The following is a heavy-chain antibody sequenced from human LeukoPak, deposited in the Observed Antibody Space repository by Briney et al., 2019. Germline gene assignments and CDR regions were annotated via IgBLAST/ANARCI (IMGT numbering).Heavy chain of an antibody. CDR1: GGSISSYY. J-gene: IGHJ3*02. D-gene: IGHD2-2*01. CDR3: GRSYCSSTSCYAVGAFDI. Sequence: SETLSLTCTVSGGSISSYYWSWIRQPPGKGLEWIGYIYYSGSTNYNPSLKSRVTISVDTSKNQFSLKLSSVTAADTAVYYCGRSYCSSTSCYAVGAFDIWGQGTMVTVSS. V-gene: IGHV4-59*08. CDR2: IYYSGST.